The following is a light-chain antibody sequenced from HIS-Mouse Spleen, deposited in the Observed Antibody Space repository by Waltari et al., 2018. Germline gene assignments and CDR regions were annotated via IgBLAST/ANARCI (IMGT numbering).Light chain of an antibody. J-gene: IGLJ2*01. CDR1: ISDVGGDNS. V-gene: IGLV2-8*01. Sequence: QSALTQPPSASGSPGPSLTISCPGTISDVGGDNSVSWYQQHPGKAPKLIVYEVSTRPSGVPDRFPGSKSGNTASLTVSGLQAEDEADYYCGSYAGSNNLVFGGGTKLTVL. CDR3: GSYAGSNNLV. CDR2: EVS.